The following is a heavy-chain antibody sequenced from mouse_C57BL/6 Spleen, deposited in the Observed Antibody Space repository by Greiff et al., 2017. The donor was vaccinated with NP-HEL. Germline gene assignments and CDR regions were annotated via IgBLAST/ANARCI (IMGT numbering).Heavy chain of an antibody. D-gene: IGHD1-1*01. CDR2: IYPGDGDT. J-gene: IGHJ1*03. V-gene: IGHV1-82*01. CDR3: ARESHYYGSSYWYFDV. CDR1: GYAFSSSW. Sequence: VQLQQSGPELVKPGASVKISCKASGYAFSSSWMNWVKQRPGKGLEWIGRIYPGDGDTNYNGKFKGKATLTAAKSSSTAYMQLSSRTSEDAAVYVCARESHYYGSSYWYFDVWGTGTTVTVSS.